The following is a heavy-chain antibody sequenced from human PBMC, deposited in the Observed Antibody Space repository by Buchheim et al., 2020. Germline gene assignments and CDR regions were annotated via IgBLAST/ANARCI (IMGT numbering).Heavy chain of an antibody. CDR1: GFTFSSYS. J-gene: IGHJ6*02. Sequence: EVQLVESGGGLVQPGGSLRLSCAASGFTFSSYSMNWVRQAPGKGLEWVSYISGSSTIYYADSVKGRFTISRDNAKNSLYLQMNSLRAEDTAVYYCARDFGGLRFGDYYGMDVWGQGTT. CDR3: ARDFGGLRFGDYYGMDV. D-gene: IGHD3-10*01. CDR2: ISGSSTI. V-gene: IGHV3-48*01.